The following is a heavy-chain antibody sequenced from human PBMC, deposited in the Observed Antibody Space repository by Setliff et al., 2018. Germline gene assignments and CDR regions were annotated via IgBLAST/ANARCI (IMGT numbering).Heavy chain of an antibody. CDR1: GFSFSSYA. CDR2: IIGSGIST. CDR3: AKSPHDFWSGRVFFDY. Sequence: GESLKISCAASGFSFSSYAMSWVRQAPGKGLEWVSSIIGSGISTYYADSVQGRFTISRDNHKNTLHLQMNSLRVEDTAIYYCAKSPHDFWSGRVFFDYWGQGILVTVPQ. J-gene: IGHJ4*01. D-gene: IGHD3-3*01. V-gene: IGHV3-23*01.